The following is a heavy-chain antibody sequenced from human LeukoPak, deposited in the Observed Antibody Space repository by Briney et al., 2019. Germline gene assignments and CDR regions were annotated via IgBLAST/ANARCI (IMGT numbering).Heavy chain of an antibody. CDR2: IYNSGRT. CDR1: GGSISSYY. V-gene: IGHV4-59*08. J-gene: IGHJ4*02. D-gene: IGHD3-10*01. CDR3: ARLDRSGGASDAIDY. Sequence: ASETLSLTCTVSGGSISSYYWIWIRQPPVKGLEWIGYIYNSGRTRYNPPLKGRRSISADPSKNLFTLRLSSVTAADTAVYYCARLDRSGGASDAIDYWGQGTLVTVSS.